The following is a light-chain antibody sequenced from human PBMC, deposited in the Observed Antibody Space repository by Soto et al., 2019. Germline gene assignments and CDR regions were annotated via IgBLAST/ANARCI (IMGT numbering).Light chain of an antibody. CDR2: EVS. CDR1: SSDVGSYDL. V-gene: IGLV2-23*02. CDR3: CSYAGSRTFIV. Sequence: QSALTQPASLSGSPGQSITISCSGTSSDVGSYDLVSWYRQYPGEAPKLMIYEVSKRPSGVSNRFSGSKSGDTASLTISGLQSEDEADYYCCSYAGSRTFIVFGGGTKVTVL. J-gene: IGLJ2*01.